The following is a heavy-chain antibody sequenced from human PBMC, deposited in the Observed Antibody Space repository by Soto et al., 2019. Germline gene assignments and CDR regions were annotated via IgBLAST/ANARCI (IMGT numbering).Heavy chain of an antibody. CDR1: GFTFSSYG. CDR3: ARDFQDVGATTPLLY. Sequence: GGSLRLSCAASGFTFSSYGMHWVRQAPGKGLEWVAVIWYDGSNKYYADSVKGRFTISRDNSKNTLYLQMNSLRAEDTAVYYCARDFQDVGATTPLLYWGQGTLVTVSS. D-gene: IGHD1-26*01. CDR2: IWYDGSNK. J-gene: IGHJ4*02. V-gene: IGHV3-33*01.